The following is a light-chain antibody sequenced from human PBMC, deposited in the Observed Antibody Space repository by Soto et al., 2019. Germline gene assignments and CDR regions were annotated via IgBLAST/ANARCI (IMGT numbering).Light chain of an antibody. V-gene: IGLV2-14*01. CDR2: DDS. Sequence: QSALTQPASVSGSPGQSITFSCTGTSNDIGGYNYVSWYQQHPGKAPKLMIFDDSNRPSGVSYRFSGSKSGNTASLTISGLQAEDEADYYCSSYTSSSTLLFGGGTKLTVL. J-gene: IGLJ2*01. CDR1: SNDIGGYNY. CDR3: SSYTSSSTLL.